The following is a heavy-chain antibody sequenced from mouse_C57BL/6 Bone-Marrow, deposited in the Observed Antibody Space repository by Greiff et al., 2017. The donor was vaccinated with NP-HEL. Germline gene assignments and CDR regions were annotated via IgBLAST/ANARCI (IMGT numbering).Heavy chain of an antibody. CDR1: GFTFSSYA. CDR2: ISSGGDYI. V-gene: IGHV5-9-1*02. Sequence: EVQGVESGEGLVKPGGSLKLSCAASGFTFSSYAMSWVRQTPEKRLEWVAYISSGGDYIYYADTVKGRFTISRDNARNTLYLQMSSLKSEDTAMYYCTIIRSNYAMDYWGQGTSVTVSS. J-gene: IGHJ4*01. D-gene: IGHD1-1*01. CDR3: TIIRSNYAMDY.